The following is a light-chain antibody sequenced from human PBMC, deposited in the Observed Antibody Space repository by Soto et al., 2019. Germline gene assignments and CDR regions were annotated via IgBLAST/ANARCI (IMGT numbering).Light chain of an antibody. J-gene: IGLJ3*02. CDR1: SGYSNYK. V-gene: IGLV9-49*01. Sequence: QSVLTQPPSASASLGASVTLTCTLSSGYSNYKVDWYQQRPGKGPRFVMRVGTGGIVGSKGDGIPDRFSVLGSGLNRYLTIKNIQEEDESDYHCGADHGSGSNFARGVFGGGTKLTVL. CDR3: GADHGSGSNFARGV. CDR2: VGTGGIVG.